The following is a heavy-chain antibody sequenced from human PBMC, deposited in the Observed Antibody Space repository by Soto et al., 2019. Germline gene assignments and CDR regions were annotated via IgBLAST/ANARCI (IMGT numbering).Heavy chain of an antibody. V-gene: IGHV1-69*01. D-gene: IGHD2-15*01. CDR3: ARKLRGVAATLGLGGMGV. CDR1: GGTFSSYA. J-gene: IGHJ6*04. Sequence: QVQLVQSGAEVKKPGSSVKFSCKASGGTFSSYAISWVRQAPGQGLEWMGGIIPIFGTANYAQKFQGRVTITADASTSRAYMVLSSLRSENTAVYYCARKLRGVAATLGLGGMGVWGEGTTVTFSS. CDR2: IIPIFGTA.